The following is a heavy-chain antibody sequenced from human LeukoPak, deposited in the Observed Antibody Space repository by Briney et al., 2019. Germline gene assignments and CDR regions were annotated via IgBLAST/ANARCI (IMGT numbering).Heavy chain of an antibody. V-gene: IGHV1-2*02. J-gene: IGHJ4*02. Sequence: ASVKVSCKASGYTFTGYHLHWMRQAPGQGLEWMGWINPHSGDTKSVQWFQGRVTMTRDTSISTAYMELSSLRSEDTAVYYCARQRRWLQLGGGFDYWGQGTLVTVSS. CDR1: GYTFTGYH. D-gene: IGHD5-24*01. CDR2: INPHSGDT. CDR3: ARQRRWLQLGGGFDY.